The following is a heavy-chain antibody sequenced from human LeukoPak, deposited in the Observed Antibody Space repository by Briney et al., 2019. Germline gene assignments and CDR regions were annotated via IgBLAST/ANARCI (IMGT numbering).Heavy chain of an antibody. CDR3: ARESYCGGDCYSDYYYYYMDV. CDR1: GFTFSSYW. J-gene: IGHJ6*03. Sequence: GGSLRLSCAASGFTFSSYWMSWVRQAPGKGLEWVANIKQDGSEKYYVDSVKGRFTISRDNAKNSLYLQMNSLGAEDTAVYYCARESYCGGDCYSDYYYYYMDVWGKGTTVTISS. CDR2: IKQDGSEK. V-gene: IGHV3-7*01. D-gene: IGHD2-21*02.